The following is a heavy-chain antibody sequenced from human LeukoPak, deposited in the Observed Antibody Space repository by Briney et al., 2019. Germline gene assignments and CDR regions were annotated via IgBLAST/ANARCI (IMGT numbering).Heavy chain of an antibody. CDR2: IIPIFGTA. CDR3: ARDPSSGYPY. J-gene: IGHJ4*02. Sequence: SVKVSCKVSGYTLTELSMHWVRQAPGQGLEWMGGIIPIFGTANYAQKFQGRVTITADESTSTAYMELSSLRSEDTAVYYCARDPSSGYPYWGQGTLVTVSS. CDR1: GYTLTELS. V-gene: IGHV1-69*13. D-gene: IGHD3-22*01.